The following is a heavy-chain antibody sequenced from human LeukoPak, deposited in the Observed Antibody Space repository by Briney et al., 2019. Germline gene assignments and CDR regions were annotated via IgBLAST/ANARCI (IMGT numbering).Heavy chain of an antibody. CDR1: GGSISSNSYY. V-gene: IGHV4-39*02. D-gene: IGHD6-19*01. CDR2: IYYNGGT. Sequence: SETLSLTCTVSGGSISSNSYYWGWIRQPPGKGLDWIGNIYYNGGTYNNPSLKSRVTISVDTSKNQFSLKLNSVTATDTAVYYCAREVAGTPWIDYWGQGTLVTVSS. CDR3: AREVAGTPWIDY. J-gene: IGHJ4*02.